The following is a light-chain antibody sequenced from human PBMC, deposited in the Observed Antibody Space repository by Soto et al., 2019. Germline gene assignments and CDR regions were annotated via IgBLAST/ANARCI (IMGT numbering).Light chain of an antibody. Sequence: QSVLTQPPSVSGAPGQRVTISCSGTSSSIGAGYEVHWYHQLPGTAPKLVVSGDGNRPSGVPDRLSASKSGTSASLAITGLQAEDEGHYYCQSYDKRLTAYVFGTGTTVTVL. CDR1: SSSIGAGYE. CDR2: GDG. J-gene: IGLJ1*01. V-gene: IGLV1-40*01. CDR3: QSYDKRLTAYV.